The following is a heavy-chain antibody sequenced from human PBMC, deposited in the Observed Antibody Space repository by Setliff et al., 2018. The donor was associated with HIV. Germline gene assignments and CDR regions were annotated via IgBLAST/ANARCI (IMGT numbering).Heavy chain of an antibody. CDR2: IYDTGDT. D-gene: IGHD2-15*01. CDR3: ARLGRAIDDGGSSLRLDF. V-gene: IGHV4-39*02. Sequence: SETLSLTCTVTDDSLSRSDFYWAWIRQPPEKGLEWVASIYDTGDTHYNPSLKSRVTISRDMSKNHFSLWLRSVTAADTATYFCARLGRAIDDGGSSLRLDFWGQGMLVTVSS. J-gene: IGHJ4*02. CDR1: DDSLSRSDFY.